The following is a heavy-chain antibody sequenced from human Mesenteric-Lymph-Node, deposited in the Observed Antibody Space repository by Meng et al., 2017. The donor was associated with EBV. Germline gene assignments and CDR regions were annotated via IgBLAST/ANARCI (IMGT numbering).Heavy chain of an antibody. Sequence: VQLQESGPGLVKPSETLSLTCTVSGDAVSSGRKYWSWIRQSPGKGLEWIGYMYYSGITKYNPSLKSRVTISVDTSKNQFSLKLSSVTAADTALYYCARDLGYSGYYPAYWGQGTLVTVSS. V-gene: IGHV4-61*01. CDR3: ARDLGYSGYYPAY. J-gene: IGHJ4*02. D-gene: IGHD5-12*01. CDR2: MYYSGIT. CDR1: GDAVSSGRKY.